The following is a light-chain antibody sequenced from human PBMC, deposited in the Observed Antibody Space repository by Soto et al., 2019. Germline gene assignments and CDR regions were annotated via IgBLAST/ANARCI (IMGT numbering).Light chain of an antibody. V-gene: IGKV3-15*01. CDR3: HQYNNWALT. CDR2: RAS. CDR1: QSVSGN. Sequence: EIVWTQPPATRSVSPGERATLSCGASQSVSGNLAWYQQKPGQAPRLLIYRASTRATGIPARFIGSGYGTEFTLTVSSLQSEDFAVYYCHQYNNWALTVGGGTKVEIK. J-gene: IGKJ4*01.